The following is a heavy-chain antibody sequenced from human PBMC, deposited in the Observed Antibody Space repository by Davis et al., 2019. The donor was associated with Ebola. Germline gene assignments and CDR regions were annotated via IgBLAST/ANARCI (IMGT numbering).Heavy chain of an antibody. Sequence: GGSLRLSCAASGFTFSSYGMHWVRQAPGKGLEWVTNIKQDGSEKYYVDAVKGRFTISRDNAKNSLYLQMNSLRAEDTAVYYCARLGVGVVSIDYWGQGTLVTVSS. CDR1: GFTFSSYG. V-gene: IGHV3-7*01. CDR2: IKQDGSEK. J-gene: IGHJ4*02. D-gene: IGHD3-3*01. CDR3: ARLGVGVVSIDY.